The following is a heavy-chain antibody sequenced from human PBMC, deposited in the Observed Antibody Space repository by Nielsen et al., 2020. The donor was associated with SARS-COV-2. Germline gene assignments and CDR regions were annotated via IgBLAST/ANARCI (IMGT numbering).Heavy chain of an antibody. CDR1: GFTFDDYA. J-gene: IGHJ6*02. Sequence: GESLKISCAASGFTFDDYAMHWVRQAPGKGLEWVSLISGDGGSTYYADSVKGRFTISRDNSKNSLYLQMNSLRTEDTALYYCAKDLYQLAHVPDPFYYYGMDVWGQGTTVTVSS. V-gene: IGHV3-43*02. D-gene: IGHD2-2*01. CDR3: AKDLYQLAHVPDPFYYYGMDV. CDR2: ISGDGGST.